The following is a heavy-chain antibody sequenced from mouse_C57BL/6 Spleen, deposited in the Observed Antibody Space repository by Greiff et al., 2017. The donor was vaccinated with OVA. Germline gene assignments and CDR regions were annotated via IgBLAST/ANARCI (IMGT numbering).Heavy chain of an antibody. D-gene: IGHD1-1*01. CDR1: GYTFTSYG. J-gene: IGHJ1*03. CDR3: AREHYGSSYGGYFDV. CDR2: IYPRSGNT. V-gene: IGHV1-81*01. Sequence: VKLQESGAELARPGASVKLSCKASGYTFTSYGISWVKQRTGQGLEWIGEIYPRSGNTYYNEKFKGKATLTADKSSSTAYMELRSLTSEDSAVYFCAREHYGSSYGGYFDVWGTGTTVTVSS.